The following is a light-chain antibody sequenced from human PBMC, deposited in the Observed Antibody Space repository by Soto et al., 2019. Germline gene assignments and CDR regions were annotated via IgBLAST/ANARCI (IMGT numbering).Light chain of an antibody. CDR1: QSINNY. V-gene: IGKV1-39*01. Sequence: DIQMTQSPASLSVSVGDRVTITCRASQSINNYLNWYLQMPGQAPKLLIRSASTLQRGVPSRFSGSGSRTEFTLTIADLQPDDFGTYYCQQSLTMPITFGHGTRLDIK. CDR3: QQSLTMPIT. CDR2: SAS. J-gene: IGKJ5*01.